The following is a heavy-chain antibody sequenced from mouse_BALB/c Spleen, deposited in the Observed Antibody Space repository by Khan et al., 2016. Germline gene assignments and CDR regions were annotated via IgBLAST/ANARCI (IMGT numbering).Heavy chain of an antibody. J-gene: IGHJ4*01. Sequence: EVQLQESGPGLVKPSQSLSLTCSVTGYSITSGYYWNWIRQFPGNKLEWMVYITYDGSNNYNPSIKNRISITRDTSKNQFFLKFNTVTAEDTSAGCCVRVRRVSAMDYWGQGTSVTVS. V-gene: IGHV3-6*02. CDR3: VRVRRVSAMDY. CDR2: ITYDGSN. D-gene: IGHD6-2*01. CDR1: GYSITSGYY.